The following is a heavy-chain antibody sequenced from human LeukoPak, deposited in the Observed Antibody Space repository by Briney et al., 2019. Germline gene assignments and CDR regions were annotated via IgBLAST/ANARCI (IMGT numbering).Heavy chain of an antibody. J-gene: IGHJ4*02. CDR2: ISSSSSYI. Sequence: GGSLRLSCAASGFTFSSYSMNWARQAPGKGLEWVSSISSSSSYIYYADSVKGRFTISRDNAKNSLYLQMNSLRAEDTAVYYCARINRRGYSYADYWGQGTLVTVSS. D-gene: IGHD5-18*01. V-gene: IGHV3-21*01. CDR3: ARINRRGYSYADY. CDR1: GFTFSSYS.